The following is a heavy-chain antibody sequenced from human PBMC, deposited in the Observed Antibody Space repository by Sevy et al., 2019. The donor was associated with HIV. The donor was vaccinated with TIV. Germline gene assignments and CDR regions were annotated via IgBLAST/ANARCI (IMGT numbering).Heavy chain of an antibody. J-gene: IGHJ3*02. V-gene: IGHV3-21*01. CDR1: GFTFSSYS. CDR2: ISSSSSYI. CDR3: ARGGGMDSSSVDAFDI. Sequence: GGSLGLSCAASGFTFSSYSMNWVRQAPGKGLEWVSSISSSSSYIYYADSVKGRFTISRDNAKNSLYLQMNSLRAEDTAVYYCARGGGMDSSSVDAFDIWGQGTMVTVSS. D-gene: IGHD6-13*01.